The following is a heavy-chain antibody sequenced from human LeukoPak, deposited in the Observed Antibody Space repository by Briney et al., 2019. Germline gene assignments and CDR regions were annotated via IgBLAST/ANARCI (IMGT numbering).Heavy chain of an antibody. J-gene: IGHJ4*02. CDR3: ARELVVPAAVTGDY. CDR2: IKQEGSEK. D-gene: IGHD2-2*01. CDR1: GFTFSSYW. Sequence: QSGGSLRLSCAASGFTFSSYWMSWVRDAPGKGVEGVANIKQEGSEKYYVDPVKGRFNISRDNANNSLYLQMNSLRAEDTAVYYCARELVVPAAVTGDYWGQGTLVTVSS. V-gene: IGHV3-7*03.